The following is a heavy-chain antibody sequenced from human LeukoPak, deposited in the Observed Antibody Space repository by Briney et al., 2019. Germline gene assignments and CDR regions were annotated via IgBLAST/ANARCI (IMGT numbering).Heavy chain of an antibody. CDR1: GYTFTSYG. V-gene: IGHV1-18*01. CDR2: IGAYNGNT. Sequence: ASVKVSCKASGYTFTSYGISWVRQAPGQGLEWMGWIGAYNGNTNYAQKLQGRVTMTTDTSTSTAYMELRSLRSDDTAVYYCARDRYPYYDSSGYYDYWGQGTLVTVSS. CDR3: ARDRYPYYDSSGYYDY. J-gene: IGHJ4*02. D-gene: IGHD3-22*01.